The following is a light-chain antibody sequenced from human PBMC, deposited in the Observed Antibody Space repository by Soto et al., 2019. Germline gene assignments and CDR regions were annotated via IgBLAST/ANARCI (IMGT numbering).Light chain of an antibody. Sequence: QSALTQPASVSGSPGQSITISCTGTSSDVGSYNLVSWYQQHPGKAPKLMIYEVSKRPSGVSNRFSGSKSGNTASLTISGLQADDEADYYCCSYAGSSFYVFGTGTKVTVL. J-gene: IGLJ1*01. CDR1: SSDVGSYNL. CDR2: EVS. CDR3: CSYAGSSFYV. V-gene: IGLV2-23*02.